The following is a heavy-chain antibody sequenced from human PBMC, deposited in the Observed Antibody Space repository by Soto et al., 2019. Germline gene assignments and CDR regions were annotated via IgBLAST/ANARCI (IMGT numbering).Heavy chain of an antibody. J-gene: IGHJ4*02. D-gene: IGHD3-9*01. Sequence: PGGSLRLSCAASGFTFSSYGMHWVRQAPGKGLEWVAVISYDGSNKYYADSVKGRFTISRDNSKNTLYLQMNSLRAEDTAVYYCAKDRNILTGYYYAKPPDWGQGTLVTVSS. CDR1: GFTFSSYG. CDR3: AKDRNILTGYYYAKPPD. V-gene: IGHV3-30*18. CDR2: ISYDGSNK.